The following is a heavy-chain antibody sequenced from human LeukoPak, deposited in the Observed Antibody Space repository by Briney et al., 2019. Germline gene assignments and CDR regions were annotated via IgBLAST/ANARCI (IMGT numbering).Heavy chain of an antibody. CDR3: ARSPDSGSYALDY. J-gene: IGHJ4*02. CDR1: GFTFSSYS. D-gene: IGHD1-26*01. V-gene: IGHV3-21*01. Sequence: GGSLRLSCAASGFTFSSYSTNWVRQAPGKGLEWVSSISSSSSYKYYADSVKGRFTISRDKAKTSLYLQMNSLRAEDTAVYYCARSPDSGSYALDYWGQGTLVTVSS. CDR2: ISSSSSYK.